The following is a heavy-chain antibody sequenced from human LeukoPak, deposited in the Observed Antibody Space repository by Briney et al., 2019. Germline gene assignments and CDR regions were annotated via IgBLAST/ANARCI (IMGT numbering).Heavy chain of an antibody. V-gene: IGHV3-30*06. CDR1: GFTFSSYG. CDR2: ISYDGSNK. CDR3: ARELVYYDGSGYG. Sequence: GGSLRLSCAASGFTFSSYGMHWVRQAPGKGLEWVAVISYDGSNKYYADSVKGRFTISRDNSKNTLYLQMNSLRAEDTAVYYCARELVYYDGSGYGWGQGTLVTVSS. D-gene: IGHD3-22*01. J-gene: IGHJ4*02.